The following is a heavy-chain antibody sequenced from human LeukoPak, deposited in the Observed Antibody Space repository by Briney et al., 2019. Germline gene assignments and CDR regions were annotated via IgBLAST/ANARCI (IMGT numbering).Heavy chain of an antibody. J-gene: IGHJ4*02. D-gene: IGHD3-10*01. CDR3: ARELGLGRTSMVRGTVGY. CDR1: GFTFSSYE. Sequence: GGSLRLSCAASGFTFSSYEMNWVRQAPGKGLEWVSYISSSSSTIYYADSVKGRFTISRDNAKNSLYLQMNSLRAEDTAVYYCARELGLGRTSMVRGTVGYWGQGTLVTVSS. V-gene: IGHV3-48*01. CDR2: ISSSSSTI.